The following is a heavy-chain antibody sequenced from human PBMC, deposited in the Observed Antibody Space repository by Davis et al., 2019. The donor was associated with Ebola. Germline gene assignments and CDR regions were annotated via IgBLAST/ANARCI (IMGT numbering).Heavy chain of an antibody. V-gene: IGHV4-34*01. D-gene: IGHD6-13*01. Sequence: SETLSLTCAVYGGSFSGYYWSWIRQPPGKGLEWIGEINHSGSTNYNPSLKSRVTMSVDTSKNQFSLKLSSVTAADTAVYYCARRSSLYYYYGMDVWGQGTTVTVSS. J-gene: IGHJ6*02. CDR1: GGSFSGYY. CDR2: INHSGST. CDR3: ARRSSLYYYYGMDV.